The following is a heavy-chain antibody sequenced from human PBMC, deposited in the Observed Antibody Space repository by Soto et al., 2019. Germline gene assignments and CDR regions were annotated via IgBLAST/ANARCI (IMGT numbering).Heavy chain of an antibody. J-gene: IGHJ4*02. D-gene: IGHD6-19*01. CDR1: GFTFSSFN. CDR3: VWTTTVAGTPEFDY. V-gene: IGHV3-30-3*01. Sequence: QVQLVESGGGVVQPGGSLRLSCEVSGFTFSSFNMHWVRRAPGKGLEWVALISYDDGNNKHYADSVKGRFTISRDNSKNTLYLQLNSLGVEDTAVYYCVWTTTVAGTPEFDYWGQGTLVTVSS. CDR2: ISYDDGNNK.